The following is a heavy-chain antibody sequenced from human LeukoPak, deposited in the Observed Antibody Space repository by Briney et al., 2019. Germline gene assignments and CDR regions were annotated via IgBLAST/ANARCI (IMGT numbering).Heavy chain of an antibody. CDR1: GFTFSSYA. Sequence: GGSLRLSCAASGFTFSSYAMHWVRQAPGKGLEWVAVISYDGSNKYYADSVKGRFTISRDNSKNTLYLQMNSLRAEDTAVYYCAKDLNGYSYGDAFDIWGQGTMVTVSS. V-gene: IGHV3-30-3*01. J-gene: IGHJ3*02. CDR3: AKDLNGYSYGDAFDI. CDR2: ISYDGSNK. D-gene: IGHD5-18*01.